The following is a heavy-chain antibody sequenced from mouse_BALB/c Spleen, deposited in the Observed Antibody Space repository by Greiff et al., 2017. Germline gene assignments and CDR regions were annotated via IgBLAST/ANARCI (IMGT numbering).Heavy chain of an antibody. Sequence: EVMLVESGGGLVKPGGSLKLSCAASGFTFSSYAMSWVRQTPEKRLEWVASISSGGSTYYPDSVKGRFTISRDNARNILYLQMSRLRSEDTAMYYCARDYYGSSYYFDYWGQGTTLTVAS. D-gene: IGHD1-1*01. V-gene: IGHV5-6-5*01. CDR1: GFTFSSYA. CDR2: ISSGGST. CDR3: ARDYYGSSYYFDY. J-gene: IGHJ2*01.